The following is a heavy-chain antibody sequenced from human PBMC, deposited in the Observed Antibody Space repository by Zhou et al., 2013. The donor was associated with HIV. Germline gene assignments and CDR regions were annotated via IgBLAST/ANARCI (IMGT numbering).Heavy chain of an antibody. D-gene: IGHD1-26*01. J-gene: IGHJ4*02. CDR3: ARFPGGGLGARDY. CDR2: INPNSGGT. V-gene: IGHV1-2*02. CDR1: RYTFTDFY. Sequence: QVQLVQSGAEVKKPGASVKVSCKPSRYTFTDFYMHWVRQAPGQGLEWMGWINPNSGGTNYAQKFQGRVTMTRDTSISTAYMELSRLRSDDTAVYYCARFPGGGLGARDYWGQGTLVTVSS.